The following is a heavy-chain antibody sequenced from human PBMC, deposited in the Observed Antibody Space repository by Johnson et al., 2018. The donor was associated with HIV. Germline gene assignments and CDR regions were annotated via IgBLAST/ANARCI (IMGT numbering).Heavy chain of an antibody. V-gene: IGHV3-7*01. Sequence: VQLVESGGGVVQPGRSLRLSCAASGFTFSDYYMSWIRQAPGKGLEWVANIKQDGSEKYYVDSVKGRFTISRDNAKNSLYLQMNSLRAEDTAVYYCARVMQADAFDIWGQGTMVTVSS. D-gene: IGHD2-8*01. CDR1: GFTFSDYY. J-gene: IGHJ3*02. CDR3: ARVMQADAFDI. CDR2: IKQDGSEK.